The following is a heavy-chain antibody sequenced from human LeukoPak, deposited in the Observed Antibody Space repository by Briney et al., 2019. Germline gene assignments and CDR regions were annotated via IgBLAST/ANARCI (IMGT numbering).Heavy chain of an antibody. CDR1: GFSLSRYW. CDR3: ARESYYYDSSGNLDY. CDR2: IDNDGTDT. Sequence: GGSLRLSCAASGFSLSRYWMHWVRQAPGTGLVWVSYIDNDGTDTNYADSVRGRFTVSRDNAKNSLYLQMNSLRAEDTAVYYCARESYYYDSSGNLDYWGQGTLVTVSS. V-gene: IGHV3-74*01. D-gene: IGHD3-22*01. J-gene: IGHJ4*02.